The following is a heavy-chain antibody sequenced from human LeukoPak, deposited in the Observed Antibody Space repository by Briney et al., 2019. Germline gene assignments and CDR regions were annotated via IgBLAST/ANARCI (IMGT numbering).Heavy chain of an antibody. CDR3: ARGGNSGWRTPNDDY. D-gene: IGHD6-19*01. CDR2: ISAYSGHR. J-gene: IGHJ4*02. Sequence: ASVKVSCKASGYAFSSYAIAWVRQAPGQGLEWMGWISAYSGHRNYAQRLQGRVTMTTDTSTSTAYMELRSLRSGDTAVYYCARGGNSGWRTPNDDYWGQGTLVIVSS. V-gene: IGHV1-18*01. CDR1: GYAFSSYA.